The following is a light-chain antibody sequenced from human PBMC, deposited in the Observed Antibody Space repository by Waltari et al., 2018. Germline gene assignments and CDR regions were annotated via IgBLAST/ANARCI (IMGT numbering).Light chain of an antibody. J-gene: IGLJ2*01. CDR1: SSNTGAGYD. CDR2: GST. Sequence: QSVLTQPPSVPGAPGQRVTISCTGSSSNTGAGYDVHWYQQLPRTAPKPLSYGSTNWPAGVPDRFAASKSGTAASLAITGLQAEDEADYYGQSYDSSPSGVVFGGGTRLTVL. CDR3: QSYDSSPSGVV. V-gene: IGLV1-40*01.